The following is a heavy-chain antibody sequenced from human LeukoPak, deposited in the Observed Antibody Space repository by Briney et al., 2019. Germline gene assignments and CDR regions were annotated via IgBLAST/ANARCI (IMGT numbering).Heavy chain of an antibody. V-gene: IGHV3-21*01. CDR3: ARGALVPAARYYYGMDV. Sequence: PGGSLRLSCAASGFTFSNYSMNWVRQAPGTGLEWVSSISSSSSYIYYADSVKGRFTISRDNAKNSLYLQMNSLRAEDTAVYYCARGALVPAARYYYGMDVWGQGTTVTVSS. CDR1: GFTFSNYS. CDR2: ISSSSSYI. J-gene: IGHJ6*02. D-gene: IGHD2-2*01.